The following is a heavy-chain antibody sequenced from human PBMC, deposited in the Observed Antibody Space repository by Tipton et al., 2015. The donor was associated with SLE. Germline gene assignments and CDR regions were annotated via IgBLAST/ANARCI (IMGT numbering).Heavy chain of an antibody. J-gene: IGHJ5*02. D-gene: IGHD3-16*01. CDR3: ARVQAYEGFDP. CDR2: ISYGGRN. Sequence: TLSLTCIVSGDSISGSTYYWGWIRQPPGKGLEWIGSISYGGRNYYNPSLKSRVTISVDTSKNQFSLKLSSVTAADTAVYYCARVQAYEGFDPWGQGTLVTVSS. CDR1: GDSISGSTYY. V-gene: IGHV4-39*07.